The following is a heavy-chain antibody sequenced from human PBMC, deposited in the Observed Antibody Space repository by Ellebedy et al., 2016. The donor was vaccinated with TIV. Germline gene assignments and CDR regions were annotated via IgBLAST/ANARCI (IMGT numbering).Heavy chain of an antibody. CDR3: AREDPRLLVNYYYYGMDV. J-gene: IGHJ6*02. CDR2: ISSSSSTI. V-gene: IGHV3-48*02. D-gene: IGHD2/OR15-2a*01. CDR1: GFTFSSYS. Sequence: GESLKISCAASGFTFSSYSMNWVRQAQGKGLEWVSYISSSSSTIYYADSVKGRFTISRDNAKNSLYLQMNSLRDEDTAVYCCAREDPRLLVNYYYYGMDVWGQGTTVTVSS.